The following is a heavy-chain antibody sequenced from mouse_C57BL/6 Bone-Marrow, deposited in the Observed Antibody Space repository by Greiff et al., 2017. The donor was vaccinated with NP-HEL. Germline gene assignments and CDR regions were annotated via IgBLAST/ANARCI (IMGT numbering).Heavy chain of an antibody. CDR2: ISSGGDYI. CDR3: TRDRDGNYPMDY. J-gene: IGHJ4*01. V-gene: IGHV5-9-1*02. Sequence: EVQGVESGEGLVKPGGSLKLSCAASGFTFSSYAMSWVRQTPEKRLEWVAYISSGGDYIYYADTVKGRFTISRDNARNTLYLQMSSLKSEDTAMYYCTRDRDGNYPMDYWGQGTSVTVSS. D-gene: IGHD2-1*01. CDR1: GFTFSSYA.